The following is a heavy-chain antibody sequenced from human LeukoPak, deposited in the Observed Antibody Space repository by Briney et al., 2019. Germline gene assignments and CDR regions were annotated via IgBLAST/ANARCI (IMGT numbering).Heavy chain of an antibody. CDR1: GFPFSRYA. J-gene: IGHJ4*02. V-gene: IGHV3-23*01. Sequence: GGPLTLPCAVSGFPFSRYAKSWVRQAPGKGLEWVSAISDSGGSTYYADSGKGRFANSRDNSRKTLYLQMNSLRAQDTAVYYCATSSNEENWNYGDYWGQGTLVTVSS. CDR2: ISDSGGST. CDR3: ATSSNEENWNYGDY. D-gene: IGHD1-7*01.